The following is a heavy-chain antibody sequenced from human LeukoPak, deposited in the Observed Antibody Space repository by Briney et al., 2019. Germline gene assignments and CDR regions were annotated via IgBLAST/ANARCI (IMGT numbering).Heavy chain of an antibody. CDR2: IKQDASEE. V-gene: IGHV3-7*02. D-gene: IGHD6-13*01. CDR1: GFTFSYYW. Sequence: GGSLRLSCAASGFTFSYYWMGWVRQAPGKGLEWVANIKQDASEEYYVDSVKGRFTISRDNAKNSLYLQMNSLRAEDTAVYYCARGSRQQLVLWGVGYYFDYWGQGTLVTVSS. CDR3: ARGSRQQLVLWGVGYYFDY. J-gene: IGHJ4*02.